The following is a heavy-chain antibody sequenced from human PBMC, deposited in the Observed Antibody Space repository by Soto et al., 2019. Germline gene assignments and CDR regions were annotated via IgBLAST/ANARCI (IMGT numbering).Heavy chain of an antibody. Sequence: SETLSLTCTVSGGSISSSSYYWGWIRQPPGKGLEWIGSIYYSGSTYYNPSLKSRVTISVDTSKNQFSLRLSSVTAADTAVYYCARAYYYDRSGYYYGYNWFDPWGQGTLVTVS. CDR3: ARAYYYDRSGYYYGYNWFDP. CDR1: GGSISSSSYY. D-gene: IGHD3-22*01. J-gene: IGHJ5*02. CDR2: IYYSGST. V-gene: IGHV4-39*01.